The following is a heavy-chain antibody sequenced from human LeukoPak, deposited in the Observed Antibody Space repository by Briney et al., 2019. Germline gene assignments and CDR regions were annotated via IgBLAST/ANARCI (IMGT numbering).Heavy chain of an antibody. Sequence: PGGSLRLSCAASGFTFSSYGMHWVRQAPGKGLEWVSAISGSGGSTYYADSVKGRFTISRDNSKNTLYLQMNSLRAEDTAVYYCAKGTRDFWSGYYTLDYWGQGTLVTVSS. CDR1: GFTFSSYG. CDR2: ISGSGGST. D-gene: IGHD3-3*01. J-gene: IGHJ4*02. V-gene: IGHV3-23*01. CDR3: AKGTRDFWSGYYTLDY.